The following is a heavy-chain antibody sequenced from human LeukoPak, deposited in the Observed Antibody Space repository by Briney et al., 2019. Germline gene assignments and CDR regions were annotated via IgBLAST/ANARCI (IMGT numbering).Heavy chain of an antibody. D-gene: IGHD2-2*01. CDR3: ARDAPRIRYCSSTSCYGDDY. V-gene: IGHV1-18*01. CDR1: GYTFTSYG. Sequence: GASVKVSCKASGYTFTSYGISWVRQAPGQGLEWMGWISAYNGNTNYAQKLQGRVTMTTDTSTSTAYMELRSLRSDDTAVYYCARDAPRIRYCSSTSCYGDDYWGQETLVTVSS. J-gene: IGHJ4*02. CDR2: ISAYNGNT.